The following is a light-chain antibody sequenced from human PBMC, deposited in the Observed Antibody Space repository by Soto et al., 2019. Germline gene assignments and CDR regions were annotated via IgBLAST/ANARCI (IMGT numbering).Light chain of an antibody. Sequence: QSVLTQPASVSGSPGQSITISCTGTSSDVGGNKYVSWYQHYPGKAPKLMICDVSNRPPGVSNRFSGSKSGNTASLTISGLQAEDEADYFCSAFTGTTYVFGTGT. CDR1: SSDVGGNKY. J-gene: IGLJ1*01. CDR2: DVS. V-gene: IGLV2-14*03. CDR3: SAFTGTTYV.